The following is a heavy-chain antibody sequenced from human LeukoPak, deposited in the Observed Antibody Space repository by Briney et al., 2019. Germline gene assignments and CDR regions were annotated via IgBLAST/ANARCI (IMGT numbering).Heavy chain of an antibody. CDR2: IIPILGIA. V-gene: IGHV1-69*04. CDR3: ARDYYDSSGYYLKY. CDR1: GYTFTAYY. J-gene: IGHJ4*02. D-gene: IGHD3-22*01. Sequence: SVKVSCKASGYTFTAYYIHWVRRAPGQGLEWMGRIIPILGIANYAQKFQGRVTITADKSASTAYMELSSLRSEDTAVYYCARDYYDSSGYYLKYWGQGTLVTVSS.